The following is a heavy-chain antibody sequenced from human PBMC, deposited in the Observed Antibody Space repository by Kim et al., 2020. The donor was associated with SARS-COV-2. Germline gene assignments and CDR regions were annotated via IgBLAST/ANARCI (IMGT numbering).Heavy chain of an antibody. V-gene: IGHV3-9*01. CDR2: INWKSDKI. D-gene: IGHD6-19*01. Sequence: GGSLRLSCAASGFTFDDYAMHWVRQAPGKGLEWVSGINWKSDKIGYADSVKGRFTISRDNAKNSLYLQMNSLTAEDAALYYCVKDMHIAVAAGGFGYWGQGTLVAVSS. J-gene: IGHJ4*02. CDR3: VKDMHIAVAAGGFGY. CDR1: GFTFDDYA.